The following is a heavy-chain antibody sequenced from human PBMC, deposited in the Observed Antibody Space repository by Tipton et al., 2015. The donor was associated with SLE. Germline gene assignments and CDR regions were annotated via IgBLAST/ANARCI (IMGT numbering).Heavy chain of an antibody. CDR2: IYTGGNT. CDR3: VVCSPSSCSYFDY. CDR1: GGSISRYY. D-gene: IGHD2-2*01. J-gene: IGHJ4*02. V-gene: IGHV4-4*07. Sequence: TLSLTCTVSGGSISRYYWGWIRQPAGKGLGWIGRIYTGGNTKYNPSPESRVTLSVDASQDQFSLRLTSVTAADTAVYYCVVCSPSSCSYFDYWGQGRLVTVSS.